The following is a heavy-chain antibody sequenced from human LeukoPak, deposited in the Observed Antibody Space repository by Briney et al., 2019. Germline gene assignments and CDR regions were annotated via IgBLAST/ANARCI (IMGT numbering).Heavy chain of an antibody. CDR3: AREYYDILTGSLDY. V-gene: IGHV1-2*02. CDR2: INPHSGGT. CDR1: GYRFTGYY. Sequence: ASVKVSCKASGYRFTGYYIHWVRQAPGQGLEWMGWINPHSGGTKFAQKFQGRVTMTRDTSISTAYMEVSRLRSDDAAVYYCAREYYDILTGSLDYWDQGTLVTVSS. D-gene: IGHD3-9*01. J-gene: IGHJ4*02.